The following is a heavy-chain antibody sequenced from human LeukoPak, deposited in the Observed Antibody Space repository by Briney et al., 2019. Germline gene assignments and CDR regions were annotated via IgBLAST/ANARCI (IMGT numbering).Heavy chain of an antibody. Sequence: PSETLSLTCTVSGGSISSYYWSWIRQPAGKGLEWIGRIYTSGSTNYNPSLKSRVTMSVDTSKNQFSLKLSSVTAADTAVYYCARGTYDFWSGYYTEPYYYYYMDVWGKGTTVTVSS. V-gene: IGHV4-4*07. CDR2: IYTSGST. CDR1: GGSISSYY. D-gene: IGHD3-3*01. J-gene: IGHJ6*03. CDR3: ARGTYDFWSGYYTEPYYYYYMDV.